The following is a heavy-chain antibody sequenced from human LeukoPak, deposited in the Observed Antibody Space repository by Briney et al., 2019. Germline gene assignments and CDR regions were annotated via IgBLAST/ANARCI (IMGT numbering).Heavy chain of an antibody. Sequence: GGSLRLSCAASGYTFSSYGMHCVRQAPGKGLEWVAVISYDGSNKYYADSVKGRFTISRDNSKNTLYLQMNSLRAEDTAVYYCATKFPKVRGVTLTDYWGQGTLVTVSS. CDR1: GYTFSSYG. D-gene: IGHD3-10*01. J-gene: IGHJ4*02. V-gene: IGHV3-30*03. CDR3: ATKFPKVRGVTLTDY. CDR2: ISYDGSNK.